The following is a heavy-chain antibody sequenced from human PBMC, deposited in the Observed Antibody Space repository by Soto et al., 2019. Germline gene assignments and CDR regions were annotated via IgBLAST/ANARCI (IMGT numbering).Heavy chain of an antibody. D-gene: IGHD3-22*01. J-gene: IGHJ4*02. Sequence: GESLKISCKGSGYSFTSYWIGWVRQMPGKGLEWMGIIYPGDSDTRYSPSFQGQVTISADKSISTAYLQWSSLKASDTAMYYCARTDVTTNYYYDSSGYCLFDYWGQGTLVTVSS. CDR2: IYPGDSDT. V-gene: IGHV5-51*01. CDR1: GYSFTSYW. CDR3: ARTDVTTNYYYDSSGYCLFDY.